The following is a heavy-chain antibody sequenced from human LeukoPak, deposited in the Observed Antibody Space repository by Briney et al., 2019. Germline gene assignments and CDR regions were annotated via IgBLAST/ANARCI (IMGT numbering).Heavy chain of an antibody. CDR3: ARVSTSGYRDWLDP. D-gene: IGHD3-9*01. V-gene: IGHV1-2*02. J-gene: IGHJ5*02. CDR2: IYPKSGGT. Sequence: ASVKVSCKASGYTFSDYYIHWVRQAPGQGLEWMGWIYPKSGGTNSAQKFQGRVTMTRDTSISTAYMELSRLTFDDTAVYYCARVSTSGYRDWLDPWGQGTLVTVSS. CDR1: GYTFSDYY.